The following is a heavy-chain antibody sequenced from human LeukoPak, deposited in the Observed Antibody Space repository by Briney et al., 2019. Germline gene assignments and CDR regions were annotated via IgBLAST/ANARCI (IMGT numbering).Heavy chain of an antibody. CDR1: GFTFSSYA. J-gene: IGHJ4*02. Sequence: GGSLRLSCAASGFTFSSYAMHWVRQAPGKGLEYVSTISSNGGSTYYANSVKGRFTISRDNSKDTLYLQMGSLRAEDMAVYYCARGDTSMITPFDYWGQGTLVTVSS. V-gene: IGHV3-64*01. CDR3: ARGDTSMITPFDY. CDR2: ISSNGGST. D-gene: IGHD3-16*01.